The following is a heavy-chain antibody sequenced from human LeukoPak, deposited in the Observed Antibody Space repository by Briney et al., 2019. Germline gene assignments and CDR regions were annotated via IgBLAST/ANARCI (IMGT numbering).Heavy chain of an antibody. CDR3: ARVDFSGSPRL. CDR1: GFTFSSYA. Sequence: GGSLTLSCAASGFTFSSYAMHWVRQAPGEGLEWVAVISYDGSNKYYADSVKGRFTISRDNSKNTLYLQMNSLRAEDTAVYYCARVDFSGSPRLWGQGTLVTVSS. J-gene: IGHJ4*02. CDR2: ISYDGSNK. D-gene: IGHD1-26*01. V-gene: IGHV3-30-3*01.